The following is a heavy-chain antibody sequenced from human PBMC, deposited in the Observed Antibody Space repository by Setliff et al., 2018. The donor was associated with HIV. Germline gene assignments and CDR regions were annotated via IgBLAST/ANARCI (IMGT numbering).Heavy chain of an antibody. Sequence: ASVKVSCKASGYTFTTYYIHYLRQAPGQGPEWMGIINPNGGSTNYAQKFEGSVAIFADTSTTTVYMELSSLNSDDTAIYYCARGGPGSSFGFHWLDPWGQGTPVTVSS. CDR3: ARGGPGSSFGFHWLDP. D-gene: IGHD5-18*01. CDR2: INPNGGST. J-gene: IGHJ5*02. V-gene: IGHV1-46*01. CDR1: GYTFTTYY.